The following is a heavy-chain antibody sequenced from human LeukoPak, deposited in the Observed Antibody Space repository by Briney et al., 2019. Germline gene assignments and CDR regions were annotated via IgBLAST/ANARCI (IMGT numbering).Heavy chain of an antibody. V-gene: IGHV4-30-2*01. CDR3: ARGGVVVAASQFDY. CDR2: IYHSGST. Sequence: SQTLSLTCTVSGGSISSGGYYWSWIRQPPGKGLEWIGYIYHSGSTYYNPSLKSRVTISVDRSKNQFSLKLSSVTAADTAMYYCARGGVVVAASQFDYWGQGTLVTVSS. D-gene: IGHD2-15*01. J-gene: IGHJ4*02. CDR1: GGSISSGGYY.